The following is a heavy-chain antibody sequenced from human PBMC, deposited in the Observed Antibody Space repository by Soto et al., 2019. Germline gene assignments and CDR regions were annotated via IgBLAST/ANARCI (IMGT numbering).Heavy chain of an antibody. J-gene: IGHJ5*02. CDR2: INPSGGST. D-gene: IGHD2-2*01. V-gene: IGHV1-46*03. Sequence: ASVKVSCKASGYTFTSYYIHWVRQAPGQGLEWMGIINPSGGSTNYAQKFQGRVTMTRDTSTSTVYMELSSLGSEDTAVYYCARQGVVSNWFDPWGQGTLVTVSS. CDR1: GYTFTSYY. CDR3: ARQGVVSNWFDP.